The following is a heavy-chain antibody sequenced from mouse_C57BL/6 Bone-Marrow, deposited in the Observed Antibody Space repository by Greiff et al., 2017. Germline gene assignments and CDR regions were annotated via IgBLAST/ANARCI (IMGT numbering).Heavy chain of an antibody. CDR3: ARRHYGNYFYYAMDY. D-gene: IGHD2-1*01. CDR2: ISSGGSYT. CDR1: GFTFSSYG. V-gene: IGHV5-6*02. Sequence: EVMLVESGGDLVKPGGSLKLSCAASGFTFSSYGMSWVRQTPDKRLEWVATISSGGSYTYYPDSVKGRFTISRDNAKNTLYLQMSSLKSEDTAMYYCARRHYGNYFYYAMDYWGQGTSVTVSS. J-gene: IGHJ4*01.